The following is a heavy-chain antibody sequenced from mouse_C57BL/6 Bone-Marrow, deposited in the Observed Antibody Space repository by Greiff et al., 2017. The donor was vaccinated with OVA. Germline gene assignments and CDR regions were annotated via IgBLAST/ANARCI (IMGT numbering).Heavy chain of an antibody. D-gene: IGHD1-1*01. V-gene: IGHV1-82*01. Sequence: VQLQQSGPELVKPGASVKISCKASGYAFSSSWMNWVKQRPGKGLEWIGRIYPGDGDTNYNGKFKGKATLTADKSSSTAYMQLSSLTSEDSAVYFCAAGYYGSSYVPYWYFDVWGTGTPVTVSS. CDR2: IYPGDGDT. CDR3: AAGYYGSSYVPYWYFDV. CDR1: GYAFSSSW. J-gene: IGHJ1*03.